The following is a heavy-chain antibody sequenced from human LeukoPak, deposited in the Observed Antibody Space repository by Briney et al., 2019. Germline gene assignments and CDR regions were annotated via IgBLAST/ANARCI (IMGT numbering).Heavy chain of an antibody. CDR2: IRSKAYGGTT. Sequence: GGSLRLSCTASGFTFGDYAMSWVRQAPGKGLEWVGFIRSKAYGGTTEYAASVKGRLTISRDDSKSIAYLQMNSLKTEDTAVYYCTRDREYSSSEGDNYWGQGTLVTVSS. V-gene: IGHV3-49*04. CDR1: GFTFGDYA. D-gene: IGHD6-6*01. CDR3: TRDREYSSSEGDNY. J-gene: IGHJ4*02.